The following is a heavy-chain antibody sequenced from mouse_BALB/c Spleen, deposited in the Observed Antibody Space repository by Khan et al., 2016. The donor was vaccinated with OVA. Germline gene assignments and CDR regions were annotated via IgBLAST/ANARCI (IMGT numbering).Heavy chain of an antibody. CDR2: IYPGTDNT. V-gene: IGHV1-76*01. J-gene: IGHJ2*01. CDR3: AREEALYYFDY. CDR1: GYIFTSYW. D-gene: IGHD3-2*02. Sequence: VQLQQSGAELVRPGASVKLSCKTSGYIFTSYWIHWIKQRSGQGLEWIARIYPGTDNTYYNERLKDKATLTAEKSSSTAYMQLSSLKSEDSAFYFCAREEALYYFDYWGHGTTLTVSS.